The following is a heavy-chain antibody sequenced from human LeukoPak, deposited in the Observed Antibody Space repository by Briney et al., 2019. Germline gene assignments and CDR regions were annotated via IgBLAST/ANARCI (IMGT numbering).Heavy chain of an antibody. D-gene: IGHD1-20*01. J-gene: IGHJ3*02. Sequence: GGSLRLSCAASGFTFSSYGMHWVCQAPGKGLEWVTVISYEGRNIFYADSVTGRFIISRDNSKNTLYLQMNSLRDEDTAVYYCAKDRSMTGNNDAFDIWGQGTMVTVSS. V-gene: IGHV3-30*18. CDR3: AKDRSMTGNNDAFDI. CDR2: ISYEGRNI. CDR1: GFTFSSYG.